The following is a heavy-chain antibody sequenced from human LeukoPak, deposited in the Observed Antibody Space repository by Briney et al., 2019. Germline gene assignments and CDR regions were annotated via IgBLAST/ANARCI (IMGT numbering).Heavy chain of an antibody. CDR3: ARNYYDSSGYYNWFDP. J-gene: IGHJ5*02. CDR2: IYTSGST. Sequence: SETLSLTCIVSGGSISSYYWSWIRQPAGKGLEWIGRIYTSGSTNYNPSLKSRVTMSVDTSKNQFSLKLSSVTAADTAVYYCARNYYDSSGYYNWFDPWGQGTLVTVSS. CDR1: GGSISSYY. V-gene: IGHV4-4*07. D-gene: IGHD3-22*01.